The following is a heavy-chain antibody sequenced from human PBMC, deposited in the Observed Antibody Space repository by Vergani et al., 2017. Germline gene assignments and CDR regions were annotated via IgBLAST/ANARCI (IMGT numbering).Heavy chain of an antibody. CDR1: GCSISSYY. CDR2: IYYSGST. CDR3: ARERRNIAAIDY. V-gene: IGHV4-59*01. Sequence: QVQLQESGPGLVKPSETLSLTCTVSGCSISSYYWSWIRQPPGKGLEWIGYIYYSGSTNYNPSLKSRVTISVDTSKNQFSLKLSSVTAADTAVYYCARERRNIAAIDYWGQGTLVTVSS. J-gene: IGHJ4*02. D-gene: IGHD6-6*01.